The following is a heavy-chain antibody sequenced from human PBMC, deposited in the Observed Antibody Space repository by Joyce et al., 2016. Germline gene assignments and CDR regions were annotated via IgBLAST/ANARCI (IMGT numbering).Heavy chain of an antibody. Sequence: QVQLVESGGGVVQPGRSLRLSCAASGFTFSGHAMHWVRRGPGKGLEWVALIPYAGNIEYYAESVKGRFTVSRDNSKNTLYLQMNSLRAEDTAVYYCAKVATYEYGDYGPFDYWGQGTVVTVSS. CDR1: GFTFSGHA. J-gene: IGHJ4*02. CDR3: AKVATYEYGDYGPFDY. CDR2: IPYAGNIE. D-gene: IGHD4-17*01. V-gene: IGHV3-30*18.